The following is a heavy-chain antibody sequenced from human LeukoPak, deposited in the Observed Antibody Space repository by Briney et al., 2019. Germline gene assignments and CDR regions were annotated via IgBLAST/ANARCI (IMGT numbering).Heavy chain of an antibody. D-gene: IGHD5/OR15-5a*01. CDR3: AKKVGLVSAPLWYFDV. CDR1: GFTFSSYA. J-gene: IGHJ4*02. CDR2: ISGPAGSW. V-gene: IGHV3-23*01. Sequence: PGGSLGLSCEASGFTFSSYAMSWVRQAPGKGLEWVAAISGPAGSWDYADSVKGRFTVSRDNSKNTLFLQMNSLRAEDTATYYCAKKVGLVSAPLWYFDVWGQGTLVAVSS.